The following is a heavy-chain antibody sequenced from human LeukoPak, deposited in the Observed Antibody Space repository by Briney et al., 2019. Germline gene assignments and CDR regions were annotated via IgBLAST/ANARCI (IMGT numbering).Heavy chain of an antibody. CDR3: ARGGGYYGYYYYMDV. J-gene: IGHJ6*03. CDR1: GGTFSSYA. V-gene: IGHV1-69*13. Sequence: SVKVSCKASGGTFSSYAISRVRQAPGQGLEWMGGIIPIFGTANYAQKFQGRVTITADESTSTAYMELSSLRSEDTAVYYCARGGGYYGYYYYMDVWGKGTTVTVSS. CDR2: IIPIFGTA.